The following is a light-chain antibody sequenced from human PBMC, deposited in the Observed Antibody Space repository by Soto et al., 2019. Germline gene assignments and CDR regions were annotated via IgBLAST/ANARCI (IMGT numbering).Light chain of an antibody. V-gene: IGKV3-15*01. CDR3: QQYDDWPPLT. Sequence: VVMTQSPATLSVSPGETATLSCRASQSVSNHLAWYQQRPGQSPRLLIYAASTRATGIPARFSGSGSGTDFTLTISSLQSEDFAVYYCQQYDDWPPLTFGGGTKVEIK. J-gene: IGKJ4*01. CDR2: AAS. CDR1: QSVSNH.